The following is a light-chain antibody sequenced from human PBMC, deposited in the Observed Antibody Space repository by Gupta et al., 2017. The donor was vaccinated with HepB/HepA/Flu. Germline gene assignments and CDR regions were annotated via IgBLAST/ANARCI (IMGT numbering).Light chain of an antibody. V-gene: IGLV1-51*02. Sequence: QSALTQPPSVSAAPGQKVTIPCSGTSANNGNHWYQQLPGTAPKLLIFENNKRLSGIPDQFSGSKSGTAATLEITGLQTGDEADYYCGTWDSSLNGVVFGGGTKLTVL. CDR1: SANNGNH. CDR3: GTWDSSLNGVV. CDR2: ENN. J-gene: IGLJ2*01.